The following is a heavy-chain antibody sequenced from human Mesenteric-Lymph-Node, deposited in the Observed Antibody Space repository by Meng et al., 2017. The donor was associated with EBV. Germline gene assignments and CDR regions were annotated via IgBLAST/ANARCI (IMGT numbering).Heavy chain of an antibody. CDR2: INHSGST. J-gene: IGHJ4*02. CDR3: ARGTGEPWLEELLLFYFDY. D-gene: IGHD3-10*01. V-gene: IGHV4-34*01. CDR1: GWAFSGDD. Sequence: LQQWGAGLWKAPETQSPTSASYGWAFSGDDWTWIRQPPGKGLGWIGEINHSGSTTYNPSLKSRVTISVDTSKNQFSLKLSSVTAADTAVYYCARGTGEPWLEELLLFYFDYWGQGTLVTVSS.